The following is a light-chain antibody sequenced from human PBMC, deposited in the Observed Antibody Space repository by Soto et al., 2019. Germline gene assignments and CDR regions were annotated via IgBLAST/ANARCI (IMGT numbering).Light chain of an antibody. Sequence: QSALTQPASVSGSPGQSITISCTGTSSDVGSYNLVSWYQQHPGKAPKLMIYEGSKRPSGVSNRFSGSKSGNTASLTISGPPGEEEAGYYRCSYGGSNPFVGFRGGTQLTVL. V-gene: IGLV2-23*01. CDR1: SSDVGSYNL. CDR3: CSYGGSNPFVG. CDR2: EGS. J-gene: IGLJ2*01.